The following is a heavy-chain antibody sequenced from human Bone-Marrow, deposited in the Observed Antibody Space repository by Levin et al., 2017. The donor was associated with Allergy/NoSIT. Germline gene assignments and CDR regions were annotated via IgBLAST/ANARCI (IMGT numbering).Heavy chain of an antibody. CDR2: VSHDESKK. J-gene: IGHJ6*02. CDR1: GFTFNSYG. CDR3: AKGKTRGGNYGMDL. Sequence: GESLKISCAASGFTFNSYGMHWVRQAPGKGLEWVAVVSHDESKKYYADSVKGRFTISRDNSNNTLYLSMEKLRVEDTAIYYCAKGKTRGGNYGMDLWGQGTTVTVSS. D-gene: IGHD4-23*01. V-gene: IGHV3-30*18.